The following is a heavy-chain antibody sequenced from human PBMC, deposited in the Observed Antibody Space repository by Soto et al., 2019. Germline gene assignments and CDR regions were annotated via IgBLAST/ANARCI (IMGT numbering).Heavy chain of an antibody. CDR2: INHSGST. Sequence: SETLSLTCAVYGGSFSGYYWSWIRQPPGKGLEWIGEINHSGSTNYNPSLKSRVTISVDTSKNQFSLKLSSVTAADTAVYYCARVVTIFGVVIPYYYYYYMDVWGKGTTVTVSS. CDR1: GGSFSGYY. CDR3: ARVVTIFGVVIPYYYYYYMDV. J-gene: IGHJ6*03. V-gene: IGHV4-34*01. D-gene: IGHD3-3*01.